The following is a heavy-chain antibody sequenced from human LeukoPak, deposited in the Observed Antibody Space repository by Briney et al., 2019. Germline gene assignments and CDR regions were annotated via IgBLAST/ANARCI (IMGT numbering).Heavy chain of an antibody. J-gene: IGHJ6*03. CDR2: ISSSSTYI. CDR1: GFTFSSYS. D-gene: IGHD1-26*01. Sequence: GGSLRLSCAASGFTFSSYSMNWVRQAPGKGLEWVSSISSSSTYIYYADSVKGRFTISRDNAKNSVYLEMNSLRAEDTAVYYCARDPYSGGYGSYYYYYMDVWGKGTTVTISS. CDR3: ARDPYSGGYGSYYYYYMDV. V-gene: IGHV3-21*01.